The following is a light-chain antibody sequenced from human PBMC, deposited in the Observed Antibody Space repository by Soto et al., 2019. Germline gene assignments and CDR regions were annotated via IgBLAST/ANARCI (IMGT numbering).Light chain of an antibody. CDR1: QSVSTY. CDR3: QQRSTWPQRLT. Sequence: EILLTQSPATLSLSPGERATLSCRASQSVSTYLAWYQQKPGQAPRLLIYDASKRATGIPARLSGSGSGTEFTLTITSLESEDFAVYYCQQRSTWPQRLTFGGGTKVDIK. V-gene: IGKV3-11*01. CDR2: DAS. J-gene: IGKJ4*01.